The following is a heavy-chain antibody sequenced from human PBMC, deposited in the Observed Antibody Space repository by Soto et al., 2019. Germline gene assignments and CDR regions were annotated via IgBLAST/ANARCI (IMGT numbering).Heavy chain of an antibody. V-gene: IGHV3-7*03. J-gene: IGHJ2*01. Sequence: EVQLVESGGGLVQPGGSVGLSCAASGLSFISDWMSWVRQAPGKGLEWVATIRQDGSQKYYLDSLKGRFTISRDNAKNSLYLHINGLRAEDTAVYYCVRATGYWYFDLWGRGTLVTVSS. CDR2: IRQDGSQK. CDR1: GLSFISDW. CDR3: VRATGYWYFDL.